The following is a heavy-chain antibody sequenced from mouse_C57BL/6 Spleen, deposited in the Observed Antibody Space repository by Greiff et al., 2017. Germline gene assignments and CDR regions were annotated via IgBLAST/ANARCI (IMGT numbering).Heavy chain of an antibody. Sequence: LVESGAELVKPGASVKISCKASGYAFSSYWMNWVKQRPGKGLEWIGQIYPGDGDTNYNGKFKGKATLTADKSSSTAYMQLSSLTSEDSAVYFCARSSDGYYPFDYWGQGTTLTVSS. CDR2: IYPGDGDT. V-gene: IGHV1-80*01. J-gene: IGHJ2*01. CDR1: GYAFSSYW. D-gene: IGHD2-3*01. CDR3: ARSSDGYYPFDY.